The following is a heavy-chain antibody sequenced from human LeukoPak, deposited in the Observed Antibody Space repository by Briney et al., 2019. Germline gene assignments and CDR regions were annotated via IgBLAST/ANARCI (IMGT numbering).Heavy chain of an antibody. V-gene: IGHV4-59*01. D-gene: IGHD3-22*01. J-gene: IGHJ3*02. CDR3: ARYDSSAIYGGGFDI. Sequence: SETLSLTCTVSGGSINNYYWSWIRQPPGKGLEWIGYIYYSGSTNYNPSLKSRVTISLETSKNQFSLKLSSVTAADTAVYYCARYDSSAIYGGGFDIWGQGTMVTVSS. CDR2: IYYSGST. CDR1: GGSINNYY.